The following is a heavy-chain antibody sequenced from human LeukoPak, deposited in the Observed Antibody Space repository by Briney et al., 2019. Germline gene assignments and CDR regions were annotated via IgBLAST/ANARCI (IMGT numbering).Heavy chain of an antibody. CDR3: AKSPSGRGGYNWFDP. Sequence: PSETLSLTCTVSGGSISGYYWSWIRQPAGKGLEWIGHVYTSGSTNYNPSLKSRVTMSIDTSKNQFSLNLSSVTAADTAVYYCAKSPSGRGGYNWFDPWGQGTLVTVSS. CDR1: GGSISGYY. D-gene: IGHD3-16*01. J-gene: IGHJ5*02. V-gene: IGHV4-4*07. CDR2: VYTSGST.